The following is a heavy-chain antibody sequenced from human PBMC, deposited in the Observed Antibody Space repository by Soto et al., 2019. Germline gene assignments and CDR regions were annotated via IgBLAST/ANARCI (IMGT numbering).Heavy chain of an antibody. CDR3: ARHGVTTVTNYYMDV. CDR1: GGSISSYY. V-gene: IGHV4-59*08. J-gene: IGHJ6*03. Sequence: SETLSLTCTVSGGSISSYYWSWIRQPPGKGLEWIGYIYYSGSTNYNPSLKSRVTISVDTSKNQFSLKLSSVTAADTAVYYCARHGVTTVTNYYMDVWGKGTTVTVSS. D-gene: IGHD4-4*01. CDR2: IYYSGST.